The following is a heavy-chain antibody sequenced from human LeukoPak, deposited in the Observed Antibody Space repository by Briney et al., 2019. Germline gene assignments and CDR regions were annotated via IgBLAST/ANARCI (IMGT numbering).Heavy chain of an antibody. CDR1: GGSFSGYY. V-gene: IGHV4-34*01. Sequence: SETLSLTCAVYGGSFSGYYWSWILQPPGKGLEWLGEINHSGSTNYNPSLKSRVTISVDTSKNQFSLKQSSVTAADTAVYYCVRSSRWVLTQRYRNWFDPWGQGTLVTVSS. J-gene: IGHJ5*02. CDR2: INHSGST. D-gene: IGHD5-18*01. CDR3: VRSSRWVLTQRYRNWFDP.